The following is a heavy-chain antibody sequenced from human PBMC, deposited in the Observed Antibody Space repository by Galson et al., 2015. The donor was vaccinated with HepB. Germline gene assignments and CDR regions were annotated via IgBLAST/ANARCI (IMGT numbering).Heavy chain of an antibody. CDR2: IDPSDSYT. J-gene: IGHJ6*02. Sequence: QSGAEVKKPGESLKISCKGSGYSFTSYWIGWVRQMPGKGLEWMGRIDPSDSYTNYSPSFQGHVTISADKSISTAYLQWSSLKASDTAMYYCARGEALVRGARVPYENYYGMDVWGQGTTVTVSS. V-gene: IGHV5-10-1*01. CDR3: ARGEALVRGARVPYENYYGMDV. D-gene: IGHD3-10*01. CDR1: GYSFTSYW.